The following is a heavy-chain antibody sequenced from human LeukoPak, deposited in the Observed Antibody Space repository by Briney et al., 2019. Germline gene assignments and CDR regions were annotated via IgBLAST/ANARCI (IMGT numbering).Heavy chain of an antibody. CDR2: IYYSGST. CDR1: GGSISSYY. Sequence: SETLSLTCTVSGGSISSYYRSWIRQPPGKGLEWIGYIYYSGSTNYNPSLKSRVTISVDTSKNQFSLKLSSVTAADTAVYYCARVYGDYEGDAFDIWGQGTMVTASS. CDR3: ARVYGDYEGDAFDI. J-gene: IGHJ3*02. D-gene: IGHD4-17*01. V-gene: IGHV4-59*01.